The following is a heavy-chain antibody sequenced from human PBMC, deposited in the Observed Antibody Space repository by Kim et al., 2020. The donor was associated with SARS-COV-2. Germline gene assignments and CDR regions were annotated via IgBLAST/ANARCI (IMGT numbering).Heavy chain of an antibody. CDR1: GFTFSSYA. V-gene: IGHV3-23*01. D-gene: IGHD3-22*01. CDR3: AKDRLAYYYDSSGYYLGY. J-gene: IGHJ4*02. Sequence: GGSLRLSCAASGFTFSSYAMSWVRQAPGKGLEWVSAISGSGGSTYYADSVKGRFTISRDNSKNTLYLQMNSLRAEDTAVYYCAKDRLAYYYDSSGYYLGYWGQGTLVTVSS. CDR2: ISGSGGST.